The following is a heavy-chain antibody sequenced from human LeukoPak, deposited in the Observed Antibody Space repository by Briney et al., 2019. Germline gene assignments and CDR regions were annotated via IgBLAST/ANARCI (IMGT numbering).Heavy chain of an antibody. CDR1: GFTFSDYY. V-gene: IGHV3-11*01. Sequence: PGGSLRLSCAASGFTFSDYYMTWIRQAPGKGLEWISHITTGVGTTYYADSVKGRFTISRDNAKKSLYLQMNSLRAEDTAIYYGARGHYEMDVWGQGTTVTVSS. CDR2: ITTGVGTT. CDR3: ARGHYEMDV. J-gene: IGHJ6*02.